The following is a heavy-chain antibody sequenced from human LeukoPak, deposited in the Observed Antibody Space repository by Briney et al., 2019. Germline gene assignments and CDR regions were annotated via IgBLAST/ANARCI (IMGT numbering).Heavy chain of an antibody. Sequence: GASVKVSCKASGYTFTSYGISWVRRAPGQGLEWMGWISVYNGNTNYAQKLQGRVTMTTDTSTNTAYMELRSLGSEDTAVYYCARGSATYSSSWYFYYYYYMDVWGKGTTVTISS. CDR1: GYTFTSYG. D-gene: IGHD6-13*01. CDR3: ARGSATYSSSWYFYYYYYMDV. J-gene: IGHJ6*03. V-gene: IGHV1-18*01. CDR2: ISVYNGNT.